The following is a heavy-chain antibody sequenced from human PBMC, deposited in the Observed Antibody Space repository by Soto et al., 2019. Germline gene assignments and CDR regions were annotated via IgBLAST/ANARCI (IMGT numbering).Heavy chain of an antibody. CDR1: GFTFSSYS. CDR2: ISSSGSYI. Sequence: EVQLVESGGGLVKPGGSLRLSCAASGFTFSSYSMNWVRQAPGKGLEWVSSISSSGSYIYYADSVKGRFAISRDNAKSSLYLQMNRLRAEDTAVYYCARDYSGSETAEYDTNGYYTHYWGLGTLVTVSS. D-gene: IGHD3-22*01. CDR3: ARDYSGSETAEYDTNGYYTHY. V-gene: IGHV3-21*01. J-gene: IGHJ4*01.